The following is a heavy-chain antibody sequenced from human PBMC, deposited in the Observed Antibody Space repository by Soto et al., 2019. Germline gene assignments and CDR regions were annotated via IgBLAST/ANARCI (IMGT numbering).Heavy chain of an antibody. D-gene: IGHD2-15*01. J-gene: IGHJ6*02. V-gene: IGHV1-69*13. CDR2: IIPIFGTV. CDR3: TRDRGGSRVYCAMHV. Sequence: SVKVSFRASGCSFRTYTTSWVRPAPGQGLECMGGIIPIFGTVNYAQKFQGRVTITADESTSTAYMELRNLRSEDTALYYCTRDRGGSRVYCAMHVWGQGTTVTVCS. CDR1: GCSFRTYT.